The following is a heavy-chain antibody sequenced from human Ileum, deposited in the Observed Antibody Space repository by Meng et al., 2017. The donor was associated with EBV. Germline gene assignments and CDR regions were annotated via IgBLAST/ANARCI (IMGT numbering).Heavy chain of an antibody. CDR2: ISYQGSDK. CDR1: GFTFGNFA. D-gene: IGHD3-10*01. J-gene: IGHJ5*02. CDR3: AKERRGFYAES. V-gene: IGHV3-30*18. Sequence: QVQVVGPGGGVVQPGKSLRPSCAASGFTFGNFAMHWVRQAPGQGLECVALISYQGSDKLYADSVKGRFTISRDNSRNMLYLDMNSLRNEDTAVYYCAKERRGFYAESWGQGTLVTVSS.